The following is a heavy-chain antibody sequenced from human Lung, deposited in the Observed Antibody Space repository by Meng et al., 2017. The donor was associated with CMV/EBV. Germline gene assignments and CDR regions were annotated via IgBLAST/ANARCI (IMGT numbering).Heavy chain of an antibody. CDR2: ISGSGDTT. V-gene: IGHV3-48*03. D-gene: IGHD3-3*01. Sequence: GGSLRLXCAASGFRFSSYEINWVRQTPGKGLEWVSYISGSGDTTNYADSVKGRFTISRDNAKNSLYLQMNSLRTEDTAVYYCARESGPMGGNYYYGLDVWXQGNXVTGAS. CDR3: ARESGPMGGNYYYGLDV. CDR1: GFRFSSYE. J-gene: IGHJ6*02.